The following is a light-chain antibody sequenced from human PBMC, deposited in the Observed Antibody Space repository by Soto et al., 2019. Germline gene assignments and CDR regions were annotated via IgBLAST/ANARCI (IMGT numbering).Light chain of an antibody. CDR3: HQYGRSLST. V-gene: IGKV3-20*01. J-gene: IGKJ1*01. CDR1: QSVSVY. Sequence: EIVLTQSPATLSLSPGERATLSCRASQSVSVYLAWYQQKPVQAPRLLIYGSSNRATGIPDRFIGSGFGTDFTLTIDRLEPEDFAVYYCHQYGRSLSTFGQGTKVDIK. CDR2: GSS.